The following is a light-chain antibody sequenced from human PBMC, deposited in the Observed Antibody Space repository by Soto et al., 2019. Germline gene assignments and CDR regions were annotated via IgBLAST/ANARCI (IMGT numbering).Light chain of an antibody. CDR1: QSIRSN. J-gene: IGKJ1*01. Sequence: EIVMTQSPATLSVSPGERATLSCSASQSIRSNYLAWYQQKPGQAPRLLIYDVSTRATGSPARFSGSGYGTEFTLSISGLQSEDFAVYYCQQYNNWPGTFGQGTKVDI. CDR3: QQYNNWPGT. CDR2: DVS. V-gene: IGKV3-15*01.